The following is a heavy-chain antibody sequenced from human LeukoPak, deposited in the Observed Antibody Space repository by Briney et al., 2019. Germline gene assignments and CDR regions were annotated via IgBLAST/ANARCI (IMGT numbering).Heavy chain of an antibody. J-gene: IGHJ4*02. Sequence: NPSETLSLTCTVSGGSVSSGSYYWSWIRQPPGKGLEWIGYIYYSGSTNYNPSLKSRVTISVDTSKNQFSLKLSSVTAADTAVYYCASRRWLRFFDYWGQGTLVTVSS. CDR2: IYYSGST. CDR1: GGSVSSGSYY. V-gene: IGHV4-61*01. D-gene: IGHD5-12*01. CDR3: ASRRWLRFFDY.